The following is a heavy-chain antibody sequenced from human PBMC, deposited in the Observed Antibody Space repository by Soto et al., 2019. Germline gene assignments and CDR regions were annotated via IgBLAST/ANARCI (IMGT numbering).Heavy chain of an antibody. CDR2: INGDGSNT. D-gene: IGHD3-10*01. Sequence: HPGGSLRLSCTASGFTFSSYWMHWVRQAPGKGLVWVSRINGDGSNTKYADSVKGRFTISRDNAKNTLYLQMNSLRAEDTAVYYCAREGSWLRDFWGQGTLVTVSS. J-gene: IGHJ4*02. V-gene: IGHV3-74*01. CDR3: AREGSWLRDF. CDR1: GFTFSSYW.